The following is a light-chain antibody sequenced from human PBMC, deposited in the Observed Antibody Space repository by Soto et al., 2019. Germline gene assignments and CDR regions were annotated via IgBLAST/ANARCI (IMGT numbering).Light chain of an antibody. J-gene: IGKJ2*01. V-gene: IGKV3-20*01. CDR2: GAS. CDR1: QSVSSSY. Sequence: EIVLTQSPGTLSLSPGERATLSCRARQSVSSSYLAWDQQKPGQAPRLVIYGASSRATGIPDRFSGSGSGTDFTLTISRLEPEDFAVYYCQQYGSSPRSFGQGTKLEIK. CDR3: QQYGSSPRS.